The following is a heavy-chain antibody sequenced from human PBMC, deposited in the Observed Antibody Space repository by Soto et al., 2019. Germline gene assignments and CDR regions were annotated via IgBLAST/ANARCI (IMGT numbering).Heavy chain of an antibody. Sequence: PGGSLRLSCAASGFTFSSYAMSWVRQAPGKGLEWVSAISGSGGSTYYADSVKGRFTISRDNSKNTLYLQMNSLRAEDTAVYYCAKDHERTKWFGEYLTNYFDYWGQGTLVTVSS. V-gene: IGHV3-23*01. CDR1: GFTFSSYA. D-gene: IGHD3-10*01. J-gene: IGHJ4*02. CDR3: AKDHERTKWFGEYLTNYFDY. CDR2: ISGSGGST.